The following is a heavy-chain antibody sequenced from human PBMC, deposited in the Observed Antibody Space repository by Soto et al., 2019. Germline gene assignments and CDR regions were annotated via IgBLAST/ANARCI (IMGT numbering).Heavy chain of an antibody. CDR2: ISWNSGSI. V-gene: IGHV3-9*01. J-gene: IGHJ4*02. CDR3: AKDRTGTTVLDF. CDR1: GFTFDDYA. Sequence: EVQLVESGGGLVQPGRSLRLSCAASGFTFDDYAMHWVRQAPGKGLEWVSGISWNSGSIGYADSVKGRFTISRDNAKNSLYLQMNSLRAEHTALYYCAKDRTGTTVLDFWGQGTLVTVSS. D-gene: IGHD1-7*01.